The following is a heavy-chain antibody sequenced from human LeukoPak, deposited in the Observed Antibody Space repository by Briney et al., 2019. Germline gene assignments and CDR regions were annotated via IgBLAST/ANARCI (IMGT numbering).Heavy chain of an antibody. V-gene: IGHV3-30*03. Sequence: GRSLRLSCAASGFTFSSYGMHWVRQAPGKGLEWVAVISYDGSNKYYADSVKGRFTISRDNSKNTLYLQMNSLRAEDTAVYYCARDLGTIFGVVKVRYYFDYWGQGTLVTVSS. CDR2: ISYDGSNK. CDR1: GFTFSSYG. D-gene: IGHD3-3*01. J-gene: IGHJ4*02. CDR3: ARDLGTIFGVVKVRYYFDY.